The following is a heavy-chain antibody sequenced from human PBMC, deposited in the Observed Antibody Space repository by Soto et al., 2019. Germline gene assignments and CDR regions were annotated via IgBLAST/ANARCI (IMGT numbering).Heavy chain of an antibody. CDR3: ASHDYGGFGL. CDR1: GGSISRSSYY. V-gene: IGHV4-39*01. CDR2: IYYSGST. D-gene: IGHD4-17*01. J-gene: IGHJ4*02. Sequence: QLQLQESGPGLVKPSETLSLTCTVSGGSISRSSYYWGWIRQPPGKGLEWIGSIYYSGSTYYNPSHKGRVTISVDTSKTQFSLKLSSVTAADTAVYYCASHDYGGFGLWGQGTLVTVSS.